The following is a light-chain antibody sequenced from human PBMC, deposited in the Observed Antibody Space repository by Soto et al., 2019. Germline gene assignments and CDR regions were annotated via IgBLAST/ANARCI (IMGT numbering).Light chain of an antibody. CDR1: SSDVGSYNL. CDR3: CSYAGSRGGV. Sequence: QSALTQPASVSGSPGQSITISCTGTSSDVGSYNLVSWYQQHPGKAPKLMIYEVSKRPSGVSNRFSCSKSGNTASLTIFGLQAEDEGDYSCCSYAGSRGGVFGGGTKVTVL. V-gene: IGLV2-23*02. J-gene: IGLJ2*01. CDR2: EVS.